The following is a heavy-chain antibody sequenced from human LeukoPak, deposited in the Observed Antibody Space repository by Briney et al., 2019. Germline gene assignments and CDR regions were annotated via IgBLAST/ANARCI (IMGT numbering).Heavy chain of an antibody. D-gene: IGHD1-1*01. V-gene: IGHV4-61*08. J-gene: IGHJ6*02. CDR2: IYYSGST. Sequence: SETLSLTCTVSGGSISSGGYYWSWIRQRPGKGLEWIGYIYYSGSTNYNPSLKSRVTISVDTSKNQFSLKLSSVTAADTAVYYCARVGGTNYYYYGMDVWGQGTTVTVSS. CDR3: ARVGGTNYYYYGMDV. CDR1: GGSISSGGYY.